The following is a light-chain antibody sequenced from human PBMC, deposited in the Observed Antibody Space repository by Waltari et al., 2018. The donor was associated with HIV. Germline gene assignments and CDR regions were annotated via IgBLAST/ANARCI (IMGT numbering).Light chain of an antibody. J-gene: IGLJ3*02. CDR2: SNN. V-gene: IGLV1-44*01. CDR1: SPNIASNT. CDR3: AAWDDSLNGWV. Sequence: QSVLTQPPSASGTPGQRVTISCSGSSPNIASNTVSWYQQPPGTAPKLLIYSNNQRPSGVPDRFSGSKSGTSASLAISGLQSEDEADYYCAAWDDSLNGWVFGGGTKLTVL.